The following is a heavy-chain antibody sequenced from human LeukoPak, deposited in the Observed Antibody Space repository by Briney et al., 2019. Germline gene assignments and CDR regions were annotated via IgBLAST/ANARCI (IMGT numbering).Heavy chain of an antibody. Sequence: GGSLRLSCAASGFTFSSYAMHWVRQAPGKGLEYISAISSNGGSTYYANSVKGRFTISRDNSKNTLYLQMGSLRAEDMAVYYCARRWYDFWSGYYGYFDYWGQGTLVTVSS. J-gene: IGHJ4*02. D-gene: IGHD3-3*01. CDR3: ARRWYDFWSGYYGYFDY. V-gene: IGHV3-64*01. CDR2: ISSNGGST. CDR1: GFTFSSYA.